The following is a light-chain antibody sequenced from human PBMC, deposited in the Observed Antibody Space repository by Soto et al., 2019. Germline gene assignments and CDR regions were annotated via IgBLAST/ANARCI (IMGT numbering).Light chain of an antibody. CDR3: QQYYSLPLT. CDR2: WAS. CDR1: QTVLYSSNNKHS. Sequence: DIVMTQSPDSLAVSLGERATINCKSSQTVLYSSNNKHSLAWYQQKPGQPPKLLIYWASTRESGVPDRFSDSGSGTDFTLTISSLRAEDVAVYYCQQYYSLPLTFGGGTKVEIK. J-gene: IGKJ4*01. V-gene: IGKV4-1*01.